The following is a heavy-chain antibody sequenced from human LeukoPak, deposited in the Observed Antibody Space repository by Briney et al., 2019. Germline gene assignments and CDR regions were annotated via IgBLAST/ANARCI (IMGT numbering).Heavy chain of an antibody. CDR1: GGSFSSNNW. D-gene: IGHD6-13*01. CDR3: ATYDQQLAFDN. CDR2: IYHSGST. Sequence: PSGTLSLTCAVSGGSFSSNNWWSWVRQPPGKGLEWIGEIYHSGSTKYNPSLKSRVTMSIDKSKNQFSLKLSSVTAADTAVYYCATYDQQLAFDNWGQGTLVTVSS. J-gene: IGHJ4*02. V-gene: IGHV4-4*02.